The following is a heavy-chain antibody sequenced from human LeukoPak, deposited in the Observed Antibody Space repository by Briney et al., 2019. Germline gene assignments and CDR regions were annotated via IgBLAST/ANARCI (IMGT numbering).Heavy chain of an antibody. CDR2: ISSSGSTI. CDR3: ARDNMIYDSSGYYQSFDY. CDR1: GFTFSDYY. J-gene: IGHJ4*02. Sequence: GGSLRLSCAASGFTFSDYYMSWIRQAPGKGLEWVSYISSSGSTIYYAYSVKGRFTISRDNAKNSLYLQMNSLRAEDTAVYYCARDNMIYDSSGYYQSFDYWGQGTLVSVSS. V-gene: IGHV3-11*01. D-gene: IGHD3-22*01.